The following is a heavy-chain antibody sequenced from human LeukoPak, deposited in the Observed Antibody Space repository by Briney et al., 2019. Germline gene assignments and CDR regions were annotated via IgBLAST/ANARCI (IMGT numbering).Heavy chain of an antibody. CDR1: GGSIRNGGYF. CDR2: IYHGGNT. CDR3: ARVRYYGSGEEIDP. J-gene: IGHJ5*02. D-gene: IGHD3-10*01. V-gene: IGHV4-31*03. Sequence: TLSLTCTIAGGSIRNGGYFWSWMRHNPGKGLEWIGYIYHGGNTYYNPSLKSRVTISVDTSKNQFSLTLSSVTAADTAMYYCARVRYYGSGEEIDPWGQGTLVTVSS.